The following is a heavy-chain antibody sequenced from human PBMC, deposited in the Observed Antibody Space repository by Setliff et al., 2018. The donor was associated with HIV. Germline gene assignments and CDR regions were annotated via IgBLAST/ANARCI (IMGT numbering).Heavy chain of an antibody. J-gene: IGHJ4*02. Sequence: GGSLRLSCVVSGFTFSTSWMTWVRQAPGKGLEWVSSISGSGGTTYYAESVKGRFTISRDNSKNTLYLQMNSLRAEDRALYYCAKATMGATLTDFDYWGQGTLVTVSS. D-gene: IGHD1-26*01. CDR1: GFTFSTSW. CDR2: ISGSGGTT. V-gene: IGHV3-23*01. CDR3: AKATMGATLTDFDY.